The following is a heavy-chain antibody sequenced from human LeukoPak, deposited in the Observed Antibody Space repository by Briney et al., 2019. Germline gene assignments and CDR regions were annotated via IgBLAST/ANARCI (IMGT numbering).Heavy chain of an antibody. CDR1: GGSFSGYY. J-gene: IGHJ4*02. V-gene: IGHV4-34*01. CDR2: INHSGST. D-gene: IGHD3-3*01. Sequence: PSETLSLTCAVYGGSFSGYYWSWIRQPPGKGLEWIGEINHSGSTNYNPSLKSRVTISVDTSKNQFSLKLSSVTAADTAVYYCARGAKSPRYLLRFLECLSPFDYWGQGTLVTVSS. CDR3: ARGAKSPRYLLRFLECLSPFDY.